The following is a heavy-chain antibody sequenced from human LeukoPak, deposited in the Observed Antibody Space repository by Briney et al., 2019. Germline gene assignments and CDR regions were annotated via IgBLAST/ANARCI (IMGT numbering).Heavy chain of an antibody. D-gene: IGHD6-13*01. V-gene: IGHV4-39*01. CDR1: GGSISSSSYY. J-gene: IGHJ4*02. CDR2: IYYSGST. CDR3: ARGVYSSSWWAPYYFDY. Sequence: SETLSLTCTVSGGSISSSSYYWGWIRQPPGKGLEWIGSIYYSGSTYYNPSLKSRVTISVDTSKNQFSLKLSSVTAADTAVYYCARGVYSSSWWAPYYFDYWGQGTLVTVSS.